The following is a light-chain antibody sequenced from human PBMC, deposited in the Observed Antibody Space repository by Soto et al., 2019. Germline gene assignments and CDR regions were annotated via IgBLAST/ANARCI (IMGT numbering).Light chain of an antibody. V-gene: IGKV3-20*01. CDR1: QSVSSRS. CDR3: QQFGASRVT. Sequence: EIVLTQSPGTLSLSPGERATLSCRASQSVSSRSLAWYQQKPVQAPRLLIYGASNRATGIPDRFSRSGSGTDFTVTISRLEPEEFAMYYCQQFGASRVTLGGGTKVDIK. J-gene: IGKJ4*01. CDR2: GAS.